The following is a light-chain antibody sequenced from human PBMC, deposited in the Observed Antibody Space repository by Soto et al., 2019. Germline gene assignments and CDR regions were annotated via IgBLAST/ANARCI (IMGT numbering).Light chain of an antibody. Sequence: QSVLTQPASVSGSPGQSITISCAGTMCDVGAYNLVSWYQQHPGRAPQLIIYEVRNRPSGISFRFSGSKPCNTASLTISGLQADDKADYYCSSYTSKSSLIFGGGTKLTVL. CDR2: EVR. CDR3: SSYTSKSSLI. J-gene: IGLJ2*01. V-gene: IGLV2-14*01. CDR1: MCDVGAYNL.